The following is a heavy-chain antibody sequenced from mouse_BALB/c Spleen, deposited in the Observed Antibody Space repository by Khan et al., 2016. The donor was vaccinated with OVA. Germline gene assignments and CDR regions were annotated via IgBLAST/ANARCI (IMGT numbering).Heavy chain of an antibody. V-gene: IGHV1-7*01. CDR3: TSRDLSGIFVY. CDR2: INPRTGYT. D-gene: IGHD1-1*02. Sequence: VKLQESGAELANPGASVKMSCKASGYTFTSYWMHWVKQRPGQGLEWIGYINPRTGYTEYNQKFKDKATLTTDKSSSTAYMQLSSLTSEDSAVYYCTSRDLSGIFVYWGQGTLLTVSA. CDR1: GYTFTSYW. J-gene: IGHJ3*01.